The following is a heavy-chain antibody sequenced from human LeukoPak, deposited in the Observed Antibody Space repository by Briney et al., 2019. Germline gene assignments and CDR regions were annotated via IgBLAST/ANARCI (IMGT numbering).Heavy chain of an antibody. J-gene: IGHJ5*02. D-gene: IGHD4-11*01. CDR3: ARDFGNYVWWFDP. CDR2: ISSSSSYI. CDR1: GFTFSSYS. Sequence: GGSLRLSCAASGFTFSSYSMNWVRQAPGKGLEWVSSISSSSSYIYYADSVKGRFTISRDNAKNSLYLQMNSLRAEDTAAYYCARDFGNYVWWFDPWGQGTLVTVSS. V-gene: IGHV3-21*01.